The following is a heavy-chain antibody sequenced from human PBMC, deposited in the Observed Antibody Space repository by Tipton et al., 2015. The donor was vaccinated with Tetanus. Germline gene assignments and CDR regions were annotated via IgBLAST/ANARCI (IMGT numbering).Heavy chain of an antibody. V-gene: IGHV4-31*03. Sequence: LVKPTQTLSLTCTVSGGSLSRGGYYWTWIRQHPGEGLEWIGDIYFSGSTYYNPSLKSRVTISVDTSKNQFSLRLNSVTAADTAVYYCARDQARGARGWNYLDCWGQGTLVTVSS. CDR3: ARDQARGARGWNYLDC. CDR2: IYFSGST. CDR1: GGSLSRGGYY. J-gene: IGHJ4*02. D-gene: IGHD6-6*01.